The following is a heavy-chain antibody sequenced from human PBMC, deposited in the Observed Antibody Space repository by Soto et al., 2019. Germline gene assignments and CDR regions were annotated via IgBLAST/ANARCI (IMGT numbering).Heavy chain of an antibody. D-gene: IGHD2-2*01. CDR2: IWYDGSNK. CDR1: GFPFIAYG. Sequence: QVQLVESGGGVVQPGRPLSLSVQPLGFPFIAYGMHWVRQAQGKGLEGGAVIWYDGSNKYYADSVKGRFTISRDNSKNTLYMQVNSLRAEDTAVYYCAKERLDVLVPAATAYYFDYWGQGTLVTVSS. CDR3: AKERLDVLVPAATAYYFDY. J-gene: IGHJ4*02. V-gene: IGHV3-30*18.